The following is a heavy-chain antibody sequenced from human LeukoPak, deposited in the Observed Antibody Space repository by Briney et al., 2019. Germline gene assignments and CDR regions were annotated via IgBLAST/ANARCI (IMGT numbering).Heavy chain of an antibody. CDR1: GFTFSSYA. D-gene: IGHD2-15*01. Sequence: PGGSLRLSCAASGFTFSSYAMSWVRQAPGKELEWVSAISGSGGSTYYADSVKGRFTISRDNSKNTLYLQMNSLRAEDTAVYYCAKDPLVVVAATHQYFDLWGRGTLVTVSS. J-gene: IGHJ2*01. CDR3: AKDPLVVVAATHQYFDL. CDR2: ISGSGGST. V-gene: IGHV3-23*01.